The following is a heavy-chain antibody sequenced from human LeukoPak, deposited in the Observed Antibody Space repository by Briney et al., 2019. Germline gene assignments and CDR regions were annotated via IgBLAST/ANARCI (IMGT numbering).Heavy chain of an antibody. CDR3: AREGGIWFGKFPYFDY. V-gene: IGHV4-59*11. CDR2: MYYTGST. Sequence: SETLSLTCTVSGGSITSHYWSWIRQPPGRGLEWIGYMYYTGSTNYNPSLKSRVTISVDTSKNQFSLKLSSVTAADTAVYYCAREGGIWFGKFPYFDYWGQGTRVTVSS. J-gene: IGHJ4*02. D-gene: IGHD3-10*01. CDR1: GGSITSHY.